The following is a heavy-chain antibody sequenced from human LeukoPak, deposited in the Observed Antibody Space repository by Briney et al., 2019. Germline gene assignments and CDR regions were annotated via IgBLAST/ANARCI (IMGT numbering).Heavy chain of an antibody. J-gene: IGHJ4*02. Sequence: SETLSLTCTVSGGSIRSYYWTWIRQPPGRGLEWIGYVYDSGSTNYNPSLKSRVTISVDTSKNQFSLKLSSVTAADTAVYYCASLVYSSSSFDYWGQGTLVTVSS. CDR2: VYDSGST. CDR1: GGSIRSYY. V-gene: IGHV4-59*01. D-gene: IGHD6-6*01. CDR3: ASLVYSSSSFDY.